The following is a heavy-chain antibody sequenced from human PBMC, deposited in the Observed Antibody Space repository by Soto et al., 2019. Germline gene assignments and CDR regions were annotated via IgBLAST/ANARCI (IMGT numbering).Heavy chain of an antibody. CDR1: GGSISSGDYY. Sequence: QVQLQESGPGLVKPSQTLSLTCTVSGGSISSGDYYWSWIRQPPGKGLEWIGYIYYSGSTYYNPSLKSRVTLSEDTSKNQFSLKLSSVTAADTAVYYCARAGYSYGSGYYFDQWGQGTLVTVSS. J-gene: IGHJ4*02. D-gene: IGHD5-18*01. CDR2: IYYSGST. CDR3: ARAGYSYGSGYYFDQ. V-gene: IGHV4-30-4*01.